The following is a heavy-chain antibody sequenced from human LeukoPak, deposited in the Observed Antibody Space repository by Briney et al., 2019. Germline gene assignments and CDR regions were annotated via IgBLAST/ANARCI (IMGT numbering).Heavy chain of an antibody. Sequence: SETLSLTCAVYGGSFSNYYWSWIRQPPGTGLEWLGEINHSGSTNYNPSLKSRVTISVDTSKNQFSLKLSSVTAADTAVYYCARVTYIAGRPGWFDPWGQGTLVTVSS. CDR1: GGSFSNYY. CDR3: ARVTYIAGRPGWFDP. V-gene: IGHV4-34*01. J-gene: IGHJ5*02. D-gene: IGHD6-6*01. CDR2: INHSGST.